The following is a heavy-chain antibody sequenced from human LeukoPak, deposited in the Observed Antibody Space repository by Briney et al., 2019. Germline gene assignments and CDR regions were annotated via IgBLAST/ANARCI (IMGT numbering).Heavy chain of an antibody. D-gene: IGHD2-8*01. Sequence: SETLSLTCTVSGGSISSYYWSWIRQPPGKGLEWIGYIYYSGSTNYNPSLKSRVTISVDTSKNQFSLKLSSVTAADTAVYYCERWDCTNGVCFLRYWGQGTLVTVSS. CDR3: ERWDCTNGVCFLRY. CDR2: IYYSGST. J-gene: IGHJ4*02. V-gene: IGHV4-59*01. CDR1: GGSISSYY.